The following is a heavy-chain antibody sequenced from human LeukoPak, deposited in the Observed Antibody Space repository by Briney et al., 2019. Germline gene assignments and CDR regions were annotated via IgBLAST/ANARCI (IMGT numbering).Heavy chain of an antibody. CDR1: GSTFSSYA. Sequence: SVKVSCKASGSTFSSYAISWVRQAPGQGLEWMGGIIPIFGTANYAQKFQGRVTITTDESTSTAYMELSSLRSEDTAVYYCARSSGYRVFDYWGQGTLVTVSS. CDR2: IIPIFGTA. D-gene: IGHD3-22*01. J-gene: IGHJ4*02. V-gene: IGHV1-69*05. CDR3: ARSSGYRVFDY.